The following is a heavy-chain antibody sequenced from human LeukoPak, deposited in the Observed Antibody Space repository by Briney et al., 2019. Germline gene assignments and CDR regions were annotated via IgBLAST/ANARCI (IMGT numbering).Heavy chain of an antibody. V-gene: IGHV1-18*01. Sequence: ASVKVSCKASGGTFSSYAISWVRQAPGQGLEWMGWISAYNGNTNYAQKLQGRVTMTTDTSTSTAYMELRSLRSDDTAVYYCARRPEEYCSGGSCYALDYWGQGTLVTVSS. CDR1: GGTFSSYA. CDR3: ARRPEEYCSGGSCYALDY. J-gene: IGHJ4*02. CDR2: ISAYNGNT. D-gene: IGHD2-15*01.